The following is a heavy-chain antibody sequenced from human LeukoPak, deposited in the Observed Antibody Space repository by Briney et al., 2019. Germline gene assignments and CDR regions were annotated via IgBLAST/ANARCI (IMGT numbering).Heavy chain of an antibody. CDR2: ISYDGSNK. CDR1: GFTFSRFG. V-gene: IGHV3-30-3*01. D-gene: IGHD6-19*01. CDR3: ARSIGWYPEY. Sequence: GGSLRLSCAASGFTFSRFGMHWVRQTPGKGLEWVAIISYDGSNKYYADSVKGRFTISRDNSKNTLYLQMNSLRVEDTAVYYCARSIGWYPEYWGQGTLVTVSS. J-gene: IGHJ4*02.